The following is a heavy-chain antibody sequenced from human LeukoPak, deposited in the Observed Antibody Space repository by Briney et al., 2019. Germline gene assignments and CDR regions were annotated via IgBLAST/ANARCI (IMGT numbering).Heavy chain of an antibody. CDR2: IIPIFGTA. J-gene: IGHJ4*02. CDR3: ARDEFVRVGATYVNYFDY. V-gene: IGHV1-69*05. CDR1: GGTFSSYA. Sequence: SVKVSCKASGGTFSSYAIGWVRQAPGQGLEWMGRIIPIFGTANYAQKFQGRVTITTDESTSTAYMELSSLRSEDTAVYYCARDEFVRVGATYVNYFDYWGQGTLVTVSS. D-gene: IGHD1-26*01.